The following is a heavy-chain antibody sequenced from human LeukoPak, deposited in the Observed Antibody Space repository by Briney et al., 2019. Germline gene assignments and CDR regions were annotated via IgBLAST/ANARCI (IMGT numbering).Heavy chain of an antibody. CDR1: GFSVSSNY. CDR2: MYSNGGT. D-gene: IGHD2-8*01. Sequence: GGSLRLSCAASGFSVSSNYMSWVRQAPGKGLEWVSLMYSNGGTYYGDSVKGRFTISRDISKNTVFLQMNSLRAEDTAVYYCARDMTLYRFDPWGQGTLVTVSS. V-gene: IGHV3-53*01. J-gene: IGHJ5*02. CDR3: ARDMTLYRFDP.